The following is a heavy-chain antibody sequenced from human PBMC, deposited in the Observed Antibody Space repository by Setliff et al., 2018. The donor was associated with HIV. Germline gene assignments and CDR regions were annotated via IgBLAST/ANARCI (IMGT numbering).Heavy chain of an antibody. CDR2: IFESGGT. J-gene: IGHJ4*02. CDR3: ARTARVFDF. CDR1: DDSFTGYY. V-gene: IGHV4-4*09. Sequence: LSLTCTVSDDSFTGYYWSWIRQSPGKGLQCIGYIFESGGTNYNPSLRSRVTISMDTSKRQFSLTLTSVTAADTAVYYCARTARVFDFWGQGILVTVSS.